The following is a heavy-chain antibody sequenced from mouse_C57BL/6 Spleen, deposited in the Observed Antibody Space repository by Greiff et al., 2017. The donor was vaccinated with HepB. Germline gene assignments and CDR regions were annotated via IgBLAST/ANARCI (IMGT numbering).Heavy chain of an antibody. V-gene: IGHV1-82*01. CDR1: GYAFSSSW. J-gene: IGHJ4*01. Sequence: VQLQQSGPELVKPGASVKISCKASGYAFSSSWMNWVKQRPGKGLEWIGRIYPGDGDTNYNGKFKGKATRTAYKSSSTAYMQLSSLTSEDSAVYVCASGVYVHAMDYWGQGTSVTVSS. CDR2: IYPGDGDT. D-gene: IGHD2-3*01. CDR3: ASGVYVHAMDY.